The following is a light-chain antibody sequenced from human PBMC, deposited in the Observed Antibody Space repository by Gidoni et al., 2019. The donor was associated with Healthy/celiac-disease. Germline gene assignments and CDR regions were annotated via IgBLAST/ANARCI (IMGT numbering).Light chain of an antibody. CDR1: QNISSY. Sequence: DIQMTQSPSSLSASVGDRVTITCRASQNISSYLNWYQQKPGRAPKLLIYAASSLQSGVPSRFSGSGSGTDFTLTISSLQPEDFATYYCQQSYSTPSTFGQGTQLEIK. J-gene: IGKJ2*02. CDR3: QQSYSTPST. V-gene: IGKV1-39*01. CDR2: AAS.